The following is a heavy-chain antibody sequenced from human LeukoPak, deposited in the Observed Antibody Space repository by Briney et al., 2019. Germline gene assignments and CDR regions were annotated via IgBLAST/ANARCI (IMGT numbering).Heavy chain of an antibody. Sequence: PGGSLRLSCAASGFTVISNLMTWVRQSPGRGLEWLSSIYSGGATYYADSVKGRFTISRDHSNNSVSLQMNSLRAEDTAVYYCARMEHSSGSTPDYWGQGTLVTVSS. V-gene: IGHV3-53*01. CDR2: IYSGGAT. CDR3: ARMEHSSGSTPDY. J-gene: IGHJ4*02. CDR1: GFTVISNL. D-gene: IGHD6-19*01.